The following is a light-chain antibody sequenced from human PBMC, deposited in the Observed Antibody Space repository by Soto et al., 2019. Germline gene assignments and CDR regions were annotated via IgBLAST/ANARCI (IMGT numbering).Light chain of an antibody. Sequence: QSALTQPASVSGSPGQSITISCTGTSSDVGGYNYVSWYQQHPGRAPQLMIYDVSHRPSGVSNRFSGSRSGNTASLTISGLQAEDEADYYCSSYAPSTTVLFGGGTKVTVL. CDR1: SSDVGGYNY. V-gene: IGLV2-14*03. CDR3: SSYAPSTTVL. CDR2: DVS. J-gene: IGLJ2*01.